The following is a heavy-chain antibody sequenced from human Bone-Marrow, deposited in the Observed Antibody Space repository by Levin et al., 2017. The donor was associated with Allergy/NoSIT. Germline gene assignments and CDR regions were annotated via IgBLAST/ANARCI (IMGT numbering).Heavy chain of an antibody. CDR2: ISWNSGSI. J-gene: IGHJ3*02. CDR3: AKAHIAAAGTPSGAFDI. D-gene: IGHD6-13*01. V-gene: IGHV3-9*01. CDR1: GFTFDDYA. Sequence: SCAASGFTFDDYAMHWVRQAPGKGLEWVSGISWNSGSIGYADSVKGRFTISRDNAKNSLYLQMNSLRAEDTALYYCAKAHIAAAGTPSGAFDIWGQGTMVTVSS.